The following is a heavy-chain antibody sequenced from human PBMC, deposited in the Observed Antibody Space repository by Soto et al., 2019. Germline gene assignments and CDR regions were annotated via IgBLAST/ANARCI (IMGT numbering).Heavy chain of an antibody. V-gene: IGHV4-31*03. CDR3: ARAGGAGSGHDWFDP. CDR2: IHYSGST. J-gene: IGHJ5*02. CDR1: GGSVSSGGYY. Sequence: SETLSLTCNVSGGSVSSGGYYWSWIRQHPGKGLEWIGYIHYSGSTYYNPSLKSRVTMSIDTSKNLFSLNLSSVTAADTTVYYCARAGGAGSGHDWFDPWGQGTLVTVSS. D-gene: IGHD6-13*01.